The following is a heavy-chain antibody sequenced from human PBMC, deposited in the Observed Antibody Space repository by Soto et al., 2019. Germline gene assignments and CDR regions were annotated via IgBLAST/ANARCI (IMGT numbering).Heavy chain of an antibody. Sequence: SETLSLTCTVSGGSISSYYWSWIRQPPGKGLEWIGYIYYSGSTNYNPSLKSRVTISVDTSKNQFSLKLSSVTAADTAVYYCASSPPPEGWFDPWGQGTLVTVS. CDR1: GGSISSYY. CDR3: ASSPPPEGWFDP. J-gene: IGHJ5*02. V-gene: IGHV4-59*08. CDR2: IYYSGST.